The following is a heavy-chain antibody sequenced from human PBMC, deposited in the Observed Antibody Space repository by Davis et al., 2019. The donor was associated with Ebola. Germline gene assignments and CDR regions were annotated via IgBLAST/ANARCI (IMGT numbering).Heavy chain of an antibody. CDR1: GFTFDDYA. CDR3: LTDAFDI. CDR2: ISWNSGSI. Sequence: GGSLRLSCAASGFTFDDYAMHWVRQAPGKGLEWVSGISWNSGSIGYADSVKGRFTISRDNAKNTLYLQMNSLRPEDTAIYYCLTDAFDIWGQGTMVTVSS. J-gene: IGHJ3*02. V-gene: IGHV3-9*01.